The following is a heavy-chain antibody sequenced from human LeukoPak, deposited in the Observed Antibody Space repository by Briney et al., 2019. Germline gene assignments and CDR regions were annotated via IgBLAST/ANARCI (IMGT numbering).Heavy chain of an antibody. CDR2: IYLGGRT. Sequence: GGSLRLSCAASGFTVSSTYMTWVRQAPGKGLEWVSVIYLGGRTDYADSVKGRFTISRDNSKNMLYLQMNSLRVADTAVYYCARDLAAVAGPHWYFDLWGRGTLVTVS. D-gene: IGHD6-19*01. V-gene: IGHV3-66*01. J-gene: IGHJ2*01. CDR3: ARDLAAVAGPHWYFDL. CDR1: GFTVSSTY.